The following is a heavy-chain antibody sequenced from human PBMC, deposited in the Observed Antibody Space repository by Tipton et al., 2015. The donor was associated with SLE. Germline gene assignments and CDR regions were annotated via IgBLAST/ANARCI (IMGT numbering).Heavy chain of an antibody. Sequence: TLSLTCAVYGGSFSGYYWSWIRQPPGKGLEWIGEINHSGSTNYNPSLRSRAAMSVDTSKSQFSLKLTSVTAADTAVYYCARDPPTVAGTFDSWGQGTLVIVSA. V-gene: IGHV4-34*01. D-gene: IGHD6-19*01. CDR3: ARDPPTVAGTFDS. CDR2: INHSGST. CDR1: GGSFSGYY. J-gene: IGHJ4*02.